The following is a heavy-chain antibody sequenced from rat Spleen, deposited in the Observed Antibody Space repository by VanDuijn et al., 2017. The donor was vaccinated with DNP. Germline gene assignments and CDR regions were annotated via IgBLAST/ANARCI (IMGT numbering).Heavy chain of an antibody. J-gene: IGHJ2*01. V-gene: IGHV5-25*01. CDR1: GFTFSDYN. CDR2: INTSGGTT. Sequence: EVQLVESGGGLAQPGRSLKLSCAASGFTFSDYNMAWVRQAPKKGLEWVATINTSGGTTYYRDSVKGRFTISRDNAKTTLYLQMDSLRSEDTATYYCARDDTVAPFDYWGQGVMVTVSS. CDR3: ARDDTVAPFDY. D-gene: IGHD1-8*01.